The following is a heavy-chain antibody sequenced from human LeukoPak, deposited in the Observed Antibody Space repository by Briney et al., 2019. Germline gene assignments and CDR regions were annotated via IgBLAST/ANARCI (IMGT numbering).Heavy chain of an antibody. Sequence: GESLKLSCEGSGFSLSSYSMHWVRQAPGKGLEWVSSISSSSTYIYYADSVKGRFTISRDNAKNSLYLQMNSLRAEDTAVYYCARAPTGMGAFDIWGQGTMVTVSS. CDR1: GFSLSSYS. V-gene: IGHV3-21*01. J-gene: IGHJ3*02. CDR2: ISSSSTYI. CDR3: ARAPTGMGAFDI. D-gene: IGHD3-9*01.